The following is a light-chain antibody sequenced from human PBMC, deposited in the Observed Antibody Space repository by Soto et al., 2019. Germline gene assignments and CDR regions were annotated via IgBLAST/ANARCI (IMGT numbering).Light chain of an antibody. CDR2: AAS. CDR3: QQTYSAPQA. CDR1: QSISYY. V-gene: IGKV1-39*01. J-gene: IGKJ1*01. Sequence: DIQMTQSPASLSASVGDRVTITCRTSQSISYYLSWFQQKPGKSPKLLIYAASSLHSGVPSRFSGSGSGTDFTLTISSLRPDDSATYYCQQTYSAPQAFGQGTKVEIK.